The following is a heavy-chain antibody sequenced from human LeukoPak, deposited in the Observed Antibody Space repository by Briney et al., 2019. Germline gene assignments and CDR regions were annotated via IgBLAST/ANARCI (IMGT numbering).Heavy chain of an antibody. V-gene: IGHV3-7*01. D-gene: IGHD1-26*01. Sequence: PGGSLRLSCAASGFTFSSYWMSWVRQAPGKGLEWVANIKQDGGEKCYVDSVKGRFTISRDNAKTSLYLQMDSLRAEDTAVYYCARDKVVGATVFDYWGQGTLVTVSS. CDR1: GFTFSSYW. J-gene: IGHJ4*02. CDR3: ARDKVVGATVFDY. CDR2: IKQDGGEK.